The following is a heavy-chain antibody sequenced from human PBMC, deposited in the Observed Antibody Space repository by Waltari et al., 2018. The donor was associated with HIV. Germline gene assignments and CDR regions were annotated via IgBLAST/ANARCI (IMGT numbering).Heavy chain of an antibody. D-gene: IGHD2-2*03. CDR2: ISWSGNK. J-gene: IGHJ5*02. V-gene: IGHV2-5*01. CDR3: ARRPGYCSGTRCYYSHWFDP. Sequence: QITLKEYGPTLVKPTQTLTLTCTFSGFSLDTSGVGVGWLRQPPGKALEWLALISWSGNKHYSPSLKSRLTITQVTSKNQVVLTMTNMDPVDTATYFCARRPGYCSGTRCYYSHWFDPWGQGTLVTVSS. CDR1: GFSLDTSGVG.